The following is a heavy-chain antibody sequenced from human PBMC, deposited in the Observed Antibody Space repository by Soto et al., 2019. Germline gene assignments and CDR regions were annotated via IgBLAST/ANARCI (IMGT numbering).Heavy chain of an antibody. V-gene: IGHV1-69*04. CDR3: ARDRRSGGYYYYYMDV. CDR1: GGTFSSYT. J-gene: IGHJ6*03. Sequence: SVKVSCKASGGTFSSYTISWVRQAPGQGLEWMGRIIPILGIANYAQKFQGRVTITADKSTSTAYMELSSLRSEDTAVYYCARDRRSGGYYYYYMDVWGKGTTVTVSS. CDR2: IIPILGIA.